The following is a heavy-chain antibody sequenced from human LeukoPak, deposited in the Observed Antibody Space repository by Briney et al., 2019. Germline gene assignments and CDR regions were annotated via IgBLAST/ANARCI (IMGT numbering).Heavy chain of an antibody. CDR2: IYHSGST. CDR3: ARVPARRVVTTPTYFDY. D-gene: IGHD2-21*02. Sequence: PSETLSLTCAVSGGSISSSNWWNWVRQPPGKGLEWIGEIYHSGSTNYNPSLKSRVTISVDTSKNQFSLKLNSVTAADTAVYYCARVPARRVVTTPTYFDYWGQGTLVTVSS. CDR1: GGSISSSNW. V-gene: IGHV4-4*02. J-gene: IGHJ4*02.